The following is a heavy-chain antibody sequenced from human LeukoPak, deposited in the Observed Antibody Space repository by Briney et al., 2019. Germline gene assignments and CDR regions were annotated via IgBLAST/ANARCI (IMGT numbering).Heavy chain of an antibody. Sequence: GGSLRLSCAASGFTFSSYAMSWVRQAPGKGLEWVSAISGSGGSTYYADSVKGRFTISRDNSKNTLYLQMNSLRAEDTAVDYCAKAHIAAAGFSFRGGAFDIWGQGTMVTVSS. J-gene: IGHJ3*02. CDR1: GFTFSSYA. CDR3: AKAHIAAAGFSFRGGAFDI. D-gene: IGHD6-13*01. CDR2: ISGSGGST. V-gene: IGHV3-23*01.